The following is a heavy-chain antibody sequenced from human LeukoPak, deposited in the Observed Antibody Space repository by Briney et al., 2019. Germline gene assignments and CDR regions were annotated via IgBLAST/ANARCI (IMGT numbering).Heavy chain of an antibody. CDR3: AWTDCGDYGKHDY. D-gene: IGHD4-17*01. Sequence: PSETLSLTCAVYGGSFSGYYWSWIRQPPGKGLEWIGEINHSGSTNYNPSLKSRVTISVDTSKNQFSLKLSSVTAADTAVYYCAWTDCGDYGKHDYWGQGTLVTVSS. CDR1: GGSFSGYY. V-gene: IGHV4-34*01. CDR2: INHSGST. J-gene: IGHJ4*02.